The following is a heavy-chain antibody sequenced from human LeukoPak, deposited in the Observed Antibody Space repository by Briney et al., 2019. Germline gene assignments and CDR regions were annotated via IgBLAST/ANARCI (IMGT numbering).Heavy chain of an antibody. CDR1: GFTVSSNY. Sequence: GGSLRLSCAASGFTVSSNYMSWVRQAPGKGLEWVSVIYSGGSTYYADSVKGRFTISRDNSKNTLYLQMNSLRAEDTAVYYCARDKGGYYSFFDYWGQGTLVTVSS. D-gene: IGHD3-3*01. CDR2: IYSGGST. CDR3: ARDKGGYYSFFDY. V-gene: IGHV3-66*01. J-gene: IGHJ4*02.